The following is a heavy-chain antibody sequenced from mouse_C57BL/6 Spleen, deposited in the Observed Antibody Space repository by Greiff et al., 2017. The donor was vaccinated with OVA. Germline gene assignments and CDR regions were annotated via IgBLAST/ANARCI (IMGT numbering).Heavy chain of an antibody. CDR1: GYAFSSSW. D-gene: IGHD2-10*01. V-gene: IGHV1-82*01. J-gene: IGHJ2*01. CDR2: IYPGDGDT. CDR3: ARQAYSYFDY. Sequence: VQRVESGPELVKPGASVKISCKASGYAFSSSWMNWVKQRPGKGLEWIGRIYPGDGDTNYNGKFKGKATLTADKSSSTAYMQLSSLTSEDSAVYFCARQAYSYFDYWGQGTTLTVSS.